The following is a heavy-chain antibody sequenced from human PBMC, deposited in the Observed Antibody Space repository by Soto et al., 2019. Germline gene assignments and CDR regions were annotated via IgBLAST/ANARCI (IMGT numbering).Heavy chain of an antibody. CDR1: GYTFTSYG. CDR2: ISAHNGNT. D-gene: IGHD1-1*01. J-gene: IGHJ4*02. V-gene: IGHV1-18*01. CDR3: ARGRYGDY. Sequence: QVHLVQSGAEVKKPGASVKVSCKASGYTFTSYGITWVRQAPGQGLEGRGWISAHNGNTDYAQKLQGRVIGTRDTSTSTAYMELRSLISDDTAVYYCARGRYGDYWGQGALFTVSS.